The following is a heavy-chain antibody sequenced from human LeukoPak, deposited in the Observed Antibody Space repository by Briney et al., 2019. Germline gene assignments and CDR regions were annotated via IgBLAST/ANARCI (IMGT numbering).Heavy chain of an antibody. CDR3: ALSSRGDYGSGSYYAIDY. Sequence: SETLSLTCTVSGGSISSGSYYWSWIRQPAGKGLEWIGRIYTSGSTNYNPSLKRRVTISVDTSKNQFSLKLSSVTAADTAVYYCALSSRGDYGSGSYYAIDYWGQGTLVTVSS. CDR1: GGSISSGSYY. D-gene: IGHD3-10*01. CDR2: IYTSGST. J-gene: IGHJ4*02. V-gene: IGHV4-61*02.